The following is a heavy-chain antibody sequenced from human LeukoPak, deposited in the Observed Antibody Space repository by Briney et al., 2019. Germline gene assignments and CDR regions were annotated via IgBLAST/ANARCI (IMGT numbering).Heavy chain of an antibody. D-gene: IGHD3-22*01. Sequence: SETLSLTCAVSGGSISSGGYSWSWIRQPPGKGLEWIGYIYHSGSTYYNPSLKSRVTISVDTSKNQFSLKLSSVTAADTAVYYCARHITMIAYAFDIWGQGTMVTVSS. CDR2: IYHSGST. J-gene: IGHJ3*02. V-gene: IGHV4-30-2*02. CDR1: GGSISSGGYS. CDR3: ARHITMIAYAFDI.